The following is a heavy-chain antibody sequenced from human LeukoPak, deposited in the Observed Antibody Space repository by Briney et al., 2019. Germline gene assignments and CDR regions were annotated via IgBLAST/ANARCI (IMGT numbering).Heavy chain of an antibody. D-gene: IGHD2-2*01. CDR3: AKDRRACSSSSCYYRFDY. V-gene: IGHV3-23*01. CDR2: ISDSGGST. CDR1: EFTFSSYA. Sequence: GGSLRLSCAPSEFTFSSYAMSWVRQAPGKGLKWVSAISDSGGSTYYADSVKGRFTVSRDNSKNTMYLQMNSLSAQDTAVYYCAKDRRACSSSSCYYRFDYWGQGTLVTVSS. J-gene: IGHJ4*02.